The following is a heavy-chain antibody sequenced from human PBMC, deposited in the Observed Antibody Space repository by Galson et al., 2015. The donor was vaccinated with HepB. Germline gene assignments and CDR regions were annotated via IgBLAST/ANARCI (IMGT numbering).Heavy chain of an antibody. CDR1: GFTFSSYA. D-gene: IGHD2-15*01. CDR2: ISYDGSNK. V-gene: IGHV3-30-3*01. Sequence: SLRLSCAASGFTFSSYAMHWVRQAPGKGLEWVAVISYDGSNKYYADSVKGRFTISRDNSKNTLYLQMNSLRAEDTAVYYCARDGCSGGSCLPDYWGQGTLATVSS. CDR3: ARDGCSGGSCLPDY. J-gene: IGHJ4*02.